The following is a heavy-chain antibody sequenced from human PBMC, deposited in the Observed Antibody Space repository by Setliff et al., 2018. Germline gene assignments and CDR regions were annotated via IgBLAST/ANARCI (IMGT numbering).Heavy chain of an antibody. J-gene: IGHJ6*03. V-gene: IGHV4-39*07. CDR2: IYYSGSA. Sequence: PSETLSLTCTVSGGSISTSSYYWGWIRQPPGKGLEWIGSIYYSGSAYYNPSLKSRVTISVDTSKNQFSLKLSSATAADTAVYYCARGIPAYDFWSGYYIGYYYYMDVWGKGTTVTVSS. D-gene: IGHD3-3*01. CDR1: GGSISTSSYY. CDR3: ARGIPAYDFWSGYYIGYYYYMDV.